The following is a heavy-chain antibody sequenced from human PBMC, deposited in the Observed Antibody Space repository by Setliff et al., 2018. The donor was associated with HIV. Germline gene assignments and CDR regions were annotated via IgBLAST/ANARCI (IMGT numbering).Heavy chain of an antibody. Sequence: PSETLSLTCTVSGGSISNSNYFWDWIRQPPGKGLEWIGSAGSADYGGNAYYNPSLKSRVTISVETSKNQFSLKLTSVTAADTAVYYCARSYCGGGLCFRGLYLWGQGTTVTVSS. V-gene: IGHV4-39*07. CDR2: AGSADYGGNA. D-gene: IGHD2-21*01. CDR3: ARSYCGGGLCFRGLYL. J-gene: IGHJ6*02. CDR1: GGSISNSNYF.